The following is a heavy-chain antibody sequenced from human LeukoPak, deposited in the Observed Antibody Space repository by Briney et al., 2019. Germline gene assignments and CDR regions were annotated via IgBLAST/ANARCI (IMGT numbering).Heavy chain of an antibody. D-gene: IGHD3-3*01. CDR1: GDSVSSNSAA. Sequence: SQTLSLTCAISGDSVSSNSAAWNWIRQSPSRGLEWLGRTYFRSKWYNDNAVSVKSRITINPDTSKNQFSLQLNSVTPEDTVVYYCARGITIFGGGIRLYYYYMDVWGKGTTVIVSS. J-gene: IGHJ6*03. CDR2: TYFRSKWYN. CDR3: ARGITIFGGGIRLYYYYMDV. V-gene: IGHV6-1*01.